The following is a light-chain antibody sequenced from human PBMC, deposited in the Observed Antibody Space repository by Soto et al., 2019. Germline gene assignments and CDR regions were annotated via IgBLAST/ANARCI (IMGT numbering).Light chain of an antibody. V-gene: IGLV2-14*03. CDR3: SSYTSGNTLV. CDR2: DVS. CDR1: SSDVGGYNF. J-gene: IGLJ1*01. Sequence: QSVLTQPASVSGSPGQSITISCTGTSSDVGGYNFVSWYQHHPGKAPKLMIYDVSNRPSGVSYRFSGSKSGNTASLTISGLQAEDEADYYCSSYTSGNTLVFGTGTKLTVL.